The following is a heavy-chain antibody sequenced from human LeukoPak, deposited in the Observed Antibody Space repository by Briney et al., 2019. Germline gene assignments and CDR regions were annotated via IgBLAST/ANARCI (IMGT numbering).Heavy chain of an antibody. D-gene: IGHD5-24*01. CDR1: GFTFDDYA. V-gene: IGHV3-9*01. CDR2: ISWNSGSI. J-gene: IGHJ4*02. Sequence: GGSLRLSCAASGFTFDDYAMHWVRQAPGKGLEWVSGISWNSGSIGYADSVKGRFTISRDNAKNSLYLQMNSLRAEDTALYYCAKAWGVEMATITFAYFDYWGQGTLVTVSS. CDR3: AKAWGVEMATITFAYFDY.